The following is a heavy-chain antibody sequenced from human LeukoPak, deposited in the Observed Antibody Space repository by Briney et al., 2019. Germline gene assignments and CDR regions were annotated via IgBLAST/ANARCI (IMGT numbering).Heavy chain of an antibody. CDR2: IKQDGSEK. CDR3: ARALRRDGYNLGAFDI. J-gene: IGHJ3*02. V-gene: IGHV3-7*04. D-gene: IGHD5-24*01. CDR1: GFTFSSYW. Sequence: GGSLRLSCAASGFTFSSYWMSWVRQAPGKGLEWVANIKQDGSEKYYVDSVKGRFTISRDNAKNPLYLQMNSLRAEDTAVYYCARALRRDGYNLGAFDIWGQGTMVTVSS.